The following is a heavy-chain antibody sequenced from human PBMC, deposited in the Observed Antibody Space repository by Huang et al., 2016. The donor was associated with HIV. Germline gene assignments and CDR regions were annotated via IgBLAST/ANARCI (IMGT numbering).Heavy chain of an antibody. J-gene: IGHJ4*02. D-gene: IGHD3-9*01. CDR1: GGTFSKYV. Sequence: QVQLVQSGAEVKKPGSSVKVSCKASGGTFSKYVISWVRQAPGQGLEWMGGFNPVIGTPTYAQDFQGRVTIIADESMTAVYLELSSLRSEDAAVYYCARDFVDDTPAFFYFWGQGTLVTVSS. CDR3: ARDFVDDTPAFFYF. V-gene: IGHV1-69*13. CDR2: FNPVIGTP.